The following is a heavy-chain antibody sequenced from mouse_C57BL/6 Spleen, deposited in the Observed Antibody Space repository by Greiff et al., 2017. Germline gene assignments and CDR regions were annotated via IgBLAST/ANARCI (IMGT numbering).Heavy chain of an antibody. CDR3: AREDSNSFPWFAY. D-gene: IGHD2-5*01. CDR2: INPNNGGT. J-gene: IGHJ3*01. Sequence: VQLQQSGPELVKPGASVKIPCKASGYTFTDYNMDWVKQSHGKSLEWIGDINPNNGGTIYNQKFKGKATLTVDKSSSTAYMELRSLTSEDTAVYYCAREDSNSFPWFAYWGQGTLVTVSA. V-gene: IGHV1-18*01. CDR1: GYTFTDYN.